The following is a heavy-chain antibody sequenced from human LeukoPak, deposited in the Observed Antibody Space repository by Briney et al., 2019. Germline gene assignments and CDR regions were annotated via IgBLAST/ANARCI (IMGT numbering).Heavy chain of an antibody. J-gene: IGHJ6*03. CDR2: IKQDGSEK. D-gene: IGHD3-3*01. CDR1: GFTFSSYW. Sequence: PGGSLRLSCAASGFTFSSYWMSWVRQAPGNGLEWVANIKQDGSEKYYVDSVKGRFTISRDNAKNSLYLQMNSLRAEDTAVYYCARLKDRRRYYDFWSGQNRYYMDVWGKGTTVTVSS. CDR3: ARLKDRRRYYDFWSGQNRYYMDV. V-gene: IGHV3-7*01.